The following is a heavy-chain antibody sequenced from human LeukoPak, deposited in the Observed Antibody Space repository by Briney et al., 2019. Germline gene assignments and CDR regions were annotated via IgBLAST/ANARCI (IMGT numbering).Heavy chain of an antibody. CDR3: ARVYCPGTGCYYYYMDA. V-gene: IGHV4-59*01. Sequence: PSETLSLTCTVSGGAITNNYWTWIRQPPGKGLEWIGDMYHSGSSNYNPSLKSRVTMSMDTSKNQFSLSLISVTAADTAVYHCARVYCPGTGCYYYYMDAWGKGTTVTVSS. J-gene: IGHJ6*03. CDR2: MYHSGSS. D-gene: IGHD2-15*01. CDR1: GGAITNNY.